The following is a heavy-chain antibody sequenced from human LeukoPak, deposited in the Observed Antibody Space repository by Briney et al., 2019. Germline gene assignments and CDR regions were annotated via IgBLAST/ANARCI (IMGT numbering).Heavy chain of an antibody. Sequence: GESLKISCKGSGYSFTSYWIGWVRQMPGKGLEWMGIIYPGDPDTRYSPSFQGQVTISADKSISTAYLQWSSLKASDTAMYYCARLISGYERAYYFDYWGQGTLVTVSS. CDR3: ARLISGYERAYYFDY. D-gene: IGHD5-12*01. J-gene: IGHJ4*02. CDR2: IYPGDPDT. CDR1: GYSFTSYW. V-gene: IGHV5-51*01.